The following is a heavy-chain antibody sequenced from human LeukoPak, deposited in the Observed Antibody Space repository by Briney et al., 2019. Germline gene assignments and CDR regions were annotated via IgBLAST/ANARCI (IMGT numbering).Heavy chain of an antibody. Sequence: GGSLRLSCAASGFTVSSNYMSWVRQAPGKGLEWVSVIYSGGNTYYADSVKGRFTIPRDNSKNTLFLQMNSLRAEDTAVYYCASNYDNVGGVDAFDIWGQGTMVTVSS. D-gene: IGHD3-22*01. CDR1: GFTVSSNY. J-gene: IGHJ3*02. CDR3: ASNYDNVGGVDAFDI. V-gene: IGHV3-53*01. CDR2: IYSGGNT.